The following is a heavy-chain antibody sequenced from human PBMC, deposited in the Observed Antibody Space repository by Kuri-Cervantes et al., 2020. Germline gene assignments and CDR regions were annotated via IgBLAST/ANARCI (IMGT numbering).Heavy chain of an antibody. CDR1: GFTFSSYA. Sequence: GGSLRLSCAASGFTFSSYAMSWVRQAPGKGLEWVSAISGSGGSTYYADSVKGRFTISRDNSKNTLYLQMNSLRAEDTAVYYCARNYYGSSDYYSIGNYWGQGTLVTVSS. V-gene: IGHV3-23*01. D-gene: IGHD3-22*01. J-gene: IGHJ4*02. CDR3: ARNYYGSSDYYSIGNY. CDR2: ISGSGGST.